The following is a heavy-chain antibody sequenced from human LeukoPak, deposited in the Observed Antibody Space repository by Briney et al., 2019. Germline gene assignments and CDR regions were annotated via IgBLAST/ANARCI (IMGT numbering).Heavy chain of an antibody. D-gene: IGHD5-24*01. V-gene: IGHV3-48*03. J-gene: IGHJ6*03. CDR2: ISSSGSTI. Sequence: GGSLRLSCAASGFTFSSYEINWVRQAPGKGLEWVSYISSSGSTIYYTDSVKGRFTISRDNAKSSLYLQMNSLRAEDTAVYYCARVEMATISWSYYYYMDVWGKGNTVTVS. CDR3: ARVEMATISWSYYYYMDV. CDR1: GFTFSSYE.